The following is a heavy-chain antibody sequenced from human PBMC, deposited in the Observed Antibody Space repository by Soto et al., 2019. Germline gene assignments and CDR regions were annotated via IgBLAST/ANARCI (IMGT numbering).Heavy chain of an antibody. CDR2: IYYSGST. CDR3: ARTRNWFDP. CDR1: GGSISSYY. J-gene: IGHJ5*02. Sequence: PSETLSLTCTVSGGSISSYYWSWIRQPPGKGLEWIGYIYYSGSTNYNPSLKSRVTISVDTSKNQFSLKLSSVTTADTAVYYCARTRNWFDPWGQGTLVTVSS. V-gene: IGHV4-59*01.